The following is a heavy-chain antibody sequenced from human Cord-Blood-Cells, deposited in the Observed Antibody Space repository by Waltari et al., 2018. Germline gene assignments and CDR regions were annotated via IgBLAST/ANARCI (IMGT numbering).Heavy chain of an antibody. J-gene: IGHJ6*02. CDR1: GFTFSSYG. CDR3: ARGSTVNCYGMDV. V-gene: IGHV3-33*01. CDR2: IWYDGSNK. Sequence: QVQLVESGGGVVQPGRSLRLSCAASGFTFSSYGMHWVRQAPGKGLEWVAVIWYDGSNKYYADSVKGRFTISRDNSKNTLYLQMNSLRAEDTAVYYCARGSTVNCYGMDVWGQGTTVTVSS. D-gene: IGHD4-4*01.